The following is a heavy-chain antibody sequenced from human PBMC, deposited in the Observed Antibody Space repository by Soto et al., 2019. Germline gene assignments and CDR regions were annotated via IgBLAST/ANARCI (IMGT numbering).Heavy chain of an antibody. Sequence: GESLKISCQVSGYTFTIYWIGWVRQMPGKGLEWMGIIYPSDSDTRYSPSFQGQVTISADQSINTAYLQWDSLKASDTAIYYCARPANTVADHFDIWRQGTQVTVSS. V-gene: IGHV5-51*01. CDR1: GYTFTIYW. CDR3: ARPANTVADHFDI. D-gene: IGHD4-17*01. CDR2: IYPSDSDT. J-gene: IGHJ4*02.